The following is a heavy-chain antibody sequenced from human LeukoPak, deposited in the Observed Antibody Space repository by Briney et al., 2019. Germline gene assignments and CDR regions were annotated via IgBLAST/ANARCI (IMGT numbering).Heavy chain of an antibody. J-gene: IGHJ4*02. V-gene: IGHV3-23*01. CDR1: GFTFITYS. CDR2: ISGSAAST. D-gene: IGHD2-2*01. CDR3: AKEVPCSSTSCFSPALDY. Sequence: GSLSLSCATSGFTFITYSMSWVRQAPGKGLEWVSAISGSAASTYHADSVKGRFTISRDNSKNTLYLQMNSLRAEDTALYYCAKEVPCSSTSCFSPALDYWGQGTLVTVSS.